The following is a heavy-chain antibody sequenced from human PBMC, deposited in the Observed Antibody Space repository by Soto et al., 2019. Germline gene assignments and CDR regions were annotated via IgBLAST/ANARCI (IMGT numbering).Heavy chain of an antibody. J-gene: IGHJ6*02. V-gene: IGHV4-4*07. CDR3: ARSLTNDITGYYYGMDV. D-gene: IGHD3-10*01. CDR1: GGSISSYY. CDR2: IYTSGST. Sequence: SETLSLTCTVSGGSISSYYWSWIRQPAGKGLEWIGRIYTSGSTNYNPSLKSRVTMSVDTSKNQFSLKLSSVTAADTAVYYCARSLTNDITGYYYGMDVWGQGTTVTVSS.